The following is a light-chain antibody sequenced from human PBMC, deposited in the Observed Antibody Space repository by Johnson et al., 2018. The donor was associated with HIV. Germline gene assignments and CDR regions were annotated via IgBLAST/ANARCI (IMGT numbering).Light chain of an antibody. Sequence: QSVLTQPPSVSAAPGQKVTISCSGSSSNIGNNYVSWYQQLPGTAPKLLIYENNKRPSGIPDRFSGSKSGTSATLGITGLQTGDEADYYCGTWDARLSVNVFGPGTKVTVL. CDR2: ENN. CDR3: GTWDARLSVNV. V-gene: IGLV1-51*02. J-gene: IGLJ1*01. CDR1: SSNIGNNY.